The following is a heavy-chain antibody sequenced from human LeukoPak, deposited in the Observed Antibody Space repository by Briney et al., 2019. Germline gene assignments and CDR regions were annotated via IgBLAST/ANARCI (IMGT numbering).Heavy chain of an antibody. J-gene: IGHJ5*02. D-gene: IGHD6-19*01. CDR3: ARLSEYSSGSMRLGFDP. V-gene: IGHV3-23*01. Sequence: PGGSLRLSCAASGFTFSSYAMSWVRQAPGKGLEWVSGISGSGAYTYYADSVKGRFTISRDNSKNTLYLQMNSLRAEDTAVFYCARLSEYSSGSMRLGFDPWGQGTLVSVSS. CDR1: GFTFSSYA. CDR2: ISGSGAYT.